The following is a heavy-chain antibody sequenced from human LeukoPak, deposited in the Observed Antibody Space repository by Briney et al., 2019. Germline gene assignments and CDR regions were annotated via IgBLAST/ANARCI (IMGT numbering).Heavy chain of an antibody. CDR2: ISSSSSYM. CDR3: ARDEPTAAGSLFDY. D-gene: IGHD6-13*01. J-gene: IGHJ4*02. V-gene: IGHV3-21*01. CDR1: GFTFSSYS. Sequence: GGSLRLSCAASGFTFSSYSMNWVRQAPGKGLEWVSSISSSSSYMYYADSVKGRFTISRDNAKNSLYLQMNSLRAEDTAVYYCARDEPTAAGSLFDYWGQGTLVTVSS.